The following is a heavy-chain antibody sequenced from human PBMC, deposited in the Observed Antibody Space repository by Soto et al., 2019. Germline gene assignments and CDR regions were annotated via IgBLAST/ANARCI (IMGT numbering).Heavy chain of an antibody. J-gene: IGHJ5*02. D-gene: IGHD1-20*01. V-gene: IGHV4-59*01. CDR3: AREYMRWFDP. Sequence: QVQLQESGPGLVKPSETLSLTCTVSDDSITNYYWSWIRQPPGKGLEWVGYIYHSGTSSSNPSLKSRVAMSMDTSKRQISLKLTSVTAADTAVYYCAREYMRWFDPWGQGTLVTVSS. CDR2: IYHSGTS. CDR1: DDSITNYY.